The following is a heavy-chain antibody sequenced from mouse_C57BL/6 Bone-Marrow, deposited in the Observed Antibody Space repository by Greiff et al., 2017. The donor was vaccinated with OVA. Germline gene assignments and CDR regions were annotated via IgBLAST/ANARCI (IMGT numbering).Heavy chain of an antibody. CDR2: IHPYSGST. Sequence: QVPLQQPGAELVKPGASVKLSCKASGYTFTSYWMHWVKQRPGHGLEWIGMIHPYSGSTNYYEKFKSKATLTVDKSSSTAYMQLSSLTSEDSAVYYCARRSTVVPGVAYWGQGTMVTVSA. CDR1: GYTFTSYW. J-gene: IGHJ3*01. CDR3: ARRSTVVPGVAY. V-gene: IGHV1-64*01. D-gene: IGHD1-1*01.